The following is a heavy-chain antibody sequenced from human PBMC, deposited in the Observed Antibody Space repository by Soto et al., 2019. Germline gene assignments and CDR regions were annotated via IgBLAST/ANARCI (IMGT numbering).Heavy chain of an antibody. CDR2: ISGSGGST. CDR3: AKSGSHYSSSWSPNPYSYYYVMDV. J-gene: IGHJ6*02. Sequence: GGSLRLSCAASGFTFSSYAMSWVRQAPGKGLEWVSAISGSGGSTYYADSVKGRFTISRDNSKNTLYLQMNSLRAEDTAVYYCAKSGSHYSSSWSPNPYSYYYVMDVWGQGTPVTVSS. CDR1: GFTFSSYA. V-gene: IGHV3-23*01. D-gene: IGHD6-13*01.